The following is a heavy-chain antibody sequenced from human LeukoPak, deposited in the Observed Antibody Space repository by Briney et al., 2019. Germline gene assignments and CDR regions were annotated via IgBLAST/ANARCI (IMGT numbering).Heavy chain of an antibody. CDR2: ISYDGSNK. J-gene: IGHJ4*02. D-gene: IGHD3-22*01. V-gene: IGHV3-30*18. Sequence: GGSLRLSCAASGFTFSSYGMHWVRQAPGKGLEWVAVISYDGSNKYYADSVKGRFTISRDNSKDTLYLQMNSLRAEDTAVYYCAKARAPYYYDSSGIDYWGQGTLVTVSS. CDR3: AKARAPYYYDSSGIDY. CDR1: GFTFSSYG.